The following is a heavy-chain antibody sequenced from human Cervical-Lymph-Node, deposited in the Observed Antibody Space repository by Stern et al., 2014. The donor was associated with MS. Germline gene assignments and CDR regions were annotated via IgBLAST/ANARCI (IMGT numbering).Heavy chain of an antibody. J-gene: IGHJ4*02. V-gene: IGHV7-4-1*02. CDR2: INTDTGKP. CDR1: GYTFTNYA. Sequence: VQLVESGSELKKPGASVKVSCKASGYTFTNYAVNWVRQATGQGLQWMGWINTDTGKPTYAQGYTGQFVFSLDTSVNTAYLQINSLKAEDTAVYYCARIVPDSSGSTPFDYWGQGTLVTVSS. D-gene: IGHD3-22*01. CDR3: ARIVPDSSGSTPFDY.